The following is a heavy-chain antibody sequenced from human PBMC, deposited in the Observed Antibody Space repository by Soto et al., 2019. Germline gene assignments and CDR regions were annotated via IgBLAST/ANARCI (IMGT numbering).Heavy chain of an antibody. V-gene: IGHV1-18*01. CDR2: ISAYSGNT. J-gene: IGHJ6*02. CDR1: GYTFTSYG. Sequence: ASVKVSCKASGYTFTSYGISWVRQAPGQGLEWMGWISAYSGNTNYAQKLQGRVTMTTDTSTSTAYMELRSLRSDDTAVYYCARTGTDYYYYYGMDVWGQGTTVTVSS. D-gene: IGHD1-1*01. CDR3: ARTGTDYYYYYGMDV.